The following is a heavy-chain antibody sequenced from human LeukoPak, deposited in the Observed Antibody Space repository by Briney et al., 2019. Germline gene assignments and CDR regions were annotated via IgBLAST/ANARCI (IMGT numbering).Heavy chain of an antibody. D-gene: IGHD2-2*01. CDR3: AKAQGHCSSTSCYESYFDY. CDR2: ISGSGCST. J-gene: IGHJ4*02. CDR1: GFTFSSYA. Sequence: GGSLRLSCAASGFTFSSYAMRWVRQAPGKGLEWVSAISGSGCSTYYADSVKGRFTISRDNSKNTLYLQMNSLRAEDTAVYYCAKAQGHCSSTSCYESYFDYWGQGTLVTVSS. V-gene: IGHV3-23*01.